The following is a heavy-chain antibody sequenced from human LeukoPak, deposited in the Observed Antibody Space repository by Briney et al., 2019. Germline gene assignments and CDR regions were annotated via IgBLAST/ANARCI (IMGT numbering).Heavy chain of an antibody. J-gene: IGHJ6*03. V-gene: IGHV3-23*01. CDR2: ISASGGST. D-gene: IGHD3-10*01. Sequence: GGSLRLSCAASGFTLSSYAMSWVRQAPGKGLEWVSSISASGGSTNYADSVKGRFTISRDNSKNTVYLQMHSLRAEDTAVYYCAKVMKGSERLTMVRGVIIKTAGLYYMDVWGKGTTVTVSS. CDR3: AKVMKGSERLTMVRGVIIKTAGLYYMDV. CDR1: GFTLSSYA.